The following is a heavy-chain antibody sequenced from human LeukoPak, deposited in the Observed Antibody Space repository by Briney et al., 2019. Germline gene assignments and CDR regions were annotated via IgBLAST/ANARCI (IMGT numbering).Heavy chain of an antibody. CDR3: ARQLPTAAADTRGYFDY. V-gene: IGHV4-39*01. CDR1: GGSISIISSSTYY. J-gene: IGHJ4*02. D-gene: IGHD6-25*01. Sequence: PSETLSLTCTVSGGSISIISSSTYYWGWIRQAPGKGLEGIGSLYYGENSHYNPSLKSRATLSVDTSNNQFSLKLTSVTAADAAVYFCARQLPTAAADTRGYFDYWGQGTVVTVSS. CDR2: LYYGENS.